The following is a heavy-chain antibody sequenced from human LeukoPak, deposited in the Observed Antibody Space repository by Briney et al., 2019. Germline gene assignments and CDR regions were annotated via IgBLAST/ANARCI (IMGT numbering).Heavy chain of an antibody. V-gene: IGHV1-24*01. CDR3: ATAVGCSGGSCYRPGNY. J-gene: IGHJ4*02. CDR2: LDPEDGET. CDR1: GYTLTELS. D-gene: IGHD2-15*01. Sequence: ASVKVSCKVSGYTLTELSMHWVRQAPGKGLEWMGGLDPEDGETIYAQKFQGRVTMTEDTSTDTAYMELSSLRSEDTAVYYCATAVGCSGGSCYRPGNYWSQGTLVTVSS.